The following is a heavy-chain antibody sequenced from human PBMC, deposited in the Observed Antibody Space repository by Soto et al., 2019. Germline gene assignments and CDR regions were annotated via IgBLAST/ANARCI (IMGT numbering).Heavy chain of an antibody. D-gene: IGHD6-13*01. J-gene: IGHJ6*02. CDR2: ISGSGDST. Sequence: EVQLLESGGGLVQPGGSLRLSCAASGFTFSSYAMSWVRQAPGKGLEWVSVISGSGDSTYYADSVRGRFTISRDNSKNTQALQMNSLRAEDYAVYYCAQDRDGAAAGHTKFYGMDVWGQGTTVTVSS. CDR1: GFTFSSYA. V-gene: IGHV3-23*01. CDR3: AQDRDGAAAGHTKFYGMDV.